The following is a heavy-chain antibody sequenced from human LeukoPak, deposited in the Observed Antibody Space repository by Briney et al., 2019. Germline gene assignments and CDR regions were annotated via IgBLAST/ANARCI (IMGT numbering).Heavy chain of an antibody. CDR3: ARGCSGGSCYDY. CDR2: ISTSSDYI. D-gene: IGHD2-15*01. Sequence: GGSLRLSCAASGFTFGSYSMNWVRQAPGKGLEWVSSISTSSDYIYYADSVKGRFTISRDNAENSLFLQVNSLRAEDTAVYYCARGCSGGSCYDYRGQGTLVTVSS. J-gene: IGHJ4*02. CDR1: GFTFGSYS. V-gene: IGHV3-21*01.